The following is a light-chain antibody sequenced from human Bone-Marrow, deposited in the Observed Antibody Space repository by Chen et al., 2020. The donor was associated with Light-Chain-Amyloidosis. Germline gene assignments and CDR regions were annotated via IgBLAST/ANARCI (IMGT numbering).Light chain of an antibody. J-gene: IGLJ3*02. V-gene: IGLV6-57*01. CDR1: SGSIATNY. CDR3: QSYQGSSQGV. CDR2: EDD. Sequence: NFMLTQPHSVSESPGKTVIISSTSSSGSIATNYVQWYQQRPGSSPTTVIYEDDQRPSGVPDRFSGSIDRSSNSASLTISGLKTEDEADYYCQSYQGSSQGVFGGGTKLTVL.